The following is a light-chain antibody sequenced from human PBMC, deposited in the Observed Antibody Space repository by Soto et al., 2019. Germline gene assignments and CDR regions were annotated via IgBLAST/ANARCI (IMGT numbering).Light chain of an antibody. CDR2: GAS. CDR1: QSVSSSY. V-gene: IGKV3-20*01. Sequence: EIVLTQSPGTLSLSPGERATLSCRASQSVSSSYLAWYQQKPGQAPRLLIYGASSRATGIPDRFSGSGSGTDFTLTISSLEPEEFAVYYCPQYGSSRGTFGGGTKVEIK. J-gene: IGKJ4*01. CDR3: PQYGSSRGT.